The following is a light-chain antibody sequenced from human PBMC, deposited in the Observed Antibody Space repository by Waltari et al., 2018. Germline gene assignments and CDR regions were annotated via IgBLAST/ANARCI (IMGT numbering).Light chain of an antibody. CDR2: GAS. Sequence: EIVLTQSPGTLSLSLGERATVSCRASQSVSRALAWYQQNPGQAPRLLIYGASTRATGIPDRFSGSGSGTDVSLTISRLEPDDFAIYYCQHYLRLPVTFGQGTTVEI. V-gene: IGKV3-20*01. CDR3: QHYLRLPVT. CDR1: QSVSRA. J-gene: IGKJ1*01.